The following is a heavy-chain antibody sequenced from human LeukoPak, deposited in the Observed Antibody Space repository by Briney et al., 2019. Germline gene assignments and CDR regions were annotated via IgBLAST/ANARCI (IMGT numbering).Heavy chain of an antibody. J-gene: IGHJ4*02. CDR1: GGSISNYY. D-gene: IGHD6-19*01. Sequence: SETLSLTCTVSGGSISNYYWSWLRQPPGKGLEWIGYIYYSGSTNYNPSLKSRVTISLDTSKNQFSLNLRSVTAADTAVYYCARNKGWNSSGWYGFDYGGQGTLVTVSA. CDR3: ARNKGWNSSGWYGFDY. CDR2: IYYSGST. V-gene: IGHV4-59*01.